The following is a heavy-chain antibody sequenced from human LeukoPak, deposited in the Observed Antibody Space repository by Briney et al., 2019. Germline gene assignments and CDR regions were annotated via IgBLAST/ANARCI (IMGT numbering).Heavy chain of an antibody. CDR2: ISISGSNR. D-gene: IGHD3-22*01. V-gene: IGHV3-48*03. Sequence: GGSLRLSCAASGFTFSSYEMNWVRQAPGKGLEWVSYISISGSNRYYADSVKGRFTISRDNAKNSVYLQMNSLRAEDTAVYYCARDLMIVMVEEEGSADYWGQGTRVTVSS. CDR1: GFTFSSYE. J-gene: IGHJ4*02. CDR3: ARDLMIVMVEEEGSADY.